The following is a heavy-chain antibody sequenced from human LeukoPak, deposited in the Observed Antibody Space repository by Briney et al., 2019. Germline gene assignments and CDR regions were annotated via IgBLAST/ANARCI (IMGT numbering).Heavy chain of an antibody. CDR2: ISSSSSTI. CDR3: ARDGNAAAGTPSLDY. Sequence: GGSLRLSCAASGFTFSSYSMNWVCQAPGKGLEWVSYISSSSSTIYYADSVKGRFTISRDNAKSSLYLQMNSLRAEDTAVYYCARDGNAAAGTPSLDYWGQGTLVTVSS. D-gene: IGHD6-13*01. CDR1: GFTFSSYS. V-gene: IGHV3-48*04. J-gene: IGHJ4*02.